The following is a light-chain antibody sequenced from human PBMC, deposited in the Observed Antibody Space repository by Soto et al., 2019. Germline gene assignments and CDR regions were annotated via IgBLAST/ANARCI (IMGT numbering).Light chain of an antibody. CDR2: EVN. V-gene: IGLV2-23*02. J-gene: IGLJ2*01. CDR3: CLYGGSNNYVV. Sequence: QSALTQPASVSGDPGQSSTISCTGTSSDVGKYTFVSWYGQHPGKAPKLIIFEVNKRPSGVSNRFSGSKSGNTASLTISGLQAEDEANYYCCLYGGSNNYVVFGGRTKVTVL. CDR1: SSDVGKYTF.